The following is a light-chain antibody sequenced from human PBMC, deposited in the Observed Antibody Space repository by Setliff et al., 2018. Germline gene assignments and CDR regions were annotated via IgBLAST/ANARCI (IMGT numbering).Light chain of an antibody. CDR1: QSVYSSY. CDR2: GAS. CDR3: QQYGSSPT. V-gene: IGKV3-20*01. Sequence: SPDTLSLSPGERATLSCRASQSVYSSYLAWYQKKLGQAPRLLLYGASSRDTGIPDRFSGSGSGTDFTLTISRLEPEDFGVYFCQQYGSSPTFGQGTRLEIK. J-gene: IGKJ5*01.